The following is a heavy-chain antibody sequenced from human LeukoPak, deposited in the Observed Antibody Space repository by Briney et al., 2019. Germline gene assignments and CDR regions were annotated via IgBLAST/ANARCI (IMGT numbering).Heavy chain of an antibody. D-gene: IGHD6-13*01. CDR1: GGTFSSYA. Sequence: SVKVSCKASGGTFSSYAISWVRQAPGQGLEWMGRIIPIFGTANYAQKFQGRVTITTDESTGTAYMELSSLRSEDTAVYYCARGGGSSPTGYYYYYMDVWGKGTTVTVSS. CDR3: ARGGGSSPTGYYYYYMDV. J-gene: IGHJ6*03. V-gene: IGHV1-69*05. CDR2: IIPIFGTA.